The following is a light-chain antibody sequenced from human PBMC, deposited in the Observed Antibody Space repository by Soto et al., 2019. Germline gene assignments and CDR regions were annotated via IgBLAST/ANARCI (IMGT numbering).Light chain of an antibody. Sequence: DIQMTQSPSTLSASVGDRVTITCRASQSISIWLAWYQQKPGKAPKVLIYDASRLESGVPARFSGSGSGTEFTLTISSLQPADFATYYCQHYQSYSWTFGQGTKVDIK. J-gene: IGKJ1*01. CDR3: QHYQSYSWT. V-gene: IGKV1-5*01. CDR2: DAS. CDR1: QSISIW.